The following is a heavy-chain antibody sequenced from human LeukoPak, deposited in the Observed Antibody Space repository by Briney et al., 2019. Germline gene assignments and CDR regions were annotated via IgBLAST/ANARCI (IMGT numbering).Heavy chain of an antibody. CDR2: INPNSGGT. J-gene: IGHJ3*02. CDR1: GYTFTGYY. Sequence: ASVWVSCKASGYTFTGYYMRWVRQAPGQGLEWMGWINPNSGGTNYAQKFQGRDTMTRDTSISTAYMELSRLRSDDTAVYYCARDTAMVYDAFDIWGQGTMVTVSS. CDR3: ARDTAMVYDAFDI. V-gene: IGHV1-2*02. D-gene: IGHD5-18*01.